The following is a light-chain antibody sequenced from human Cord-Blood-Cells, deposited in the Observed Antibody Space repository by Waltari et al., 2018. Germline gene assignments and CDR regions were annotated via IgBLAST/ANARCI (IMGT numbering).Light chain of an antibody. V-gene: IGLV2-8*01. Sequence: QSALTQPPSASGSPGQSVTISCTGTSSDVGGYHYVYWYQQHPGKAPKLMIYEVSKRPSGVPDRFSGSKSGNTASLTVSGLQAEDEADYYCSSYAGSNNLGVFGGGTKLTVL. J-gene: IGLJ3*02. CDR3: SSYAGSNNLGV. CDR1: SSDVGGYHY. CDR2: EVS.